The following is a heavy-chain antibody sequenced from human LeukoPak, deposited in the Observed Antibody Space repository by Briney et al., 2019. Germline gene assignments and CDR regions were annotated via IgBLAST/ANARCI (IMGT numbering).Heavy chain of an antibody. CDR1: GGSISNYF. Sequence: PSETLSLTCTVSGGSISNYFWGWIRKPPGKGREWIGYIYYTGSTNYNPSLKGRVTMSVDTSENQFALKLSSVTAADTAVYYCARYFSGKTLDYWGQGALVTVSS. CDR3: ARYFSGKTLDY. V-gene: IGHV4-59*13. CDR2: IYYTGST. D-gene: IGHD1-1*01. J-gene: IGHJ4*02.